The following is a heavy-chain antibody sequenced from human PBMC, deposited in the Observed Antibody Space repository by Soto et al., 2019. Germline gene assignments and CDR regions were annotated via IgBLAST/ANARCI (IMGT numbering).Heavy chain of an antibody. V-gene: IGHV1-69*12. Sequence: QVQLVQSGAEVKKPGSSVKVSCKASGGTFSSYAISWVRQAPGQGLEWMGGILPIFGTANYVQKWQGRVTITADESTPTAYMELISLSYEDTAVYYCASVVGDDGDLNWYFDLWGRGTIVTVSS. CDR1: GGTFSSYA. CDR2: ILPIFGTA. D-gene: IGHD4-17*01. CDR3: ASVVGDDGDLNWYFDL. J-gene: IGHJ2*01.